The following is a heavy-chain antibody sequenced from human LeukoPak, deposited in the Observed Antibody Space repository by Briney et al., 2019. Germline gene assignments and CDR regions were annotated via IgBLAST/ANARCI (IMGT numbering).Heavy chain of an antibody. CDR2: IYYSGST. D-gene: IGHD3-9*01. J-gene: IGHJ4*02. Sequence: PSETLSLTCTVSGGSISSSSYYWGWIRQPPGKGLEWIGSIYYSGSTYYNPSLKSRVTISVDTSKNQFSLKLSSVTAADTAVYYCARDDVLRYFGDWGQGTLVTVSS. CDR3: ARDDVLRYFGD. CDR1: GGSISSSSYY. V-gene: IGHV4-39*07.